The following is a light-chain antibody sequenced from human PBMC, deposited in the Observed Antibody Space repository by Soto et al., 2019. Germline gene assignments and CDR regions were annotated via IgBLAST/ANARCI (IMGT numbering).Light chain of an antibody. V-gene: IGLV2-23*02. J-gene: IGLJ3*02. Sequence: QSALTQPASVSGSLGQLISISCTGTSSDIGSYNLVSWYQQYPGKAPKLMILEVSERPSGVSNRFSGSKSGDTASLTISGLQAEDEADYYCCSYAGSGKVVFGGGTKLTVL. CDR2: EVS. CDR3: CSYAGSGKVV. CDR1: SSDIGSYNL.